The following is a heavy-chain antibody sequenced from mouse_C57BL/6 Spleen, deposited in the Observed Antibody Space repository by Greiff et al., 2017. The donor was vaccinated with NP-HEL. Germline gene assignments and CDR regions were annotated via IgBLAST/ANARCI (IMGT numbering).Heavy chain of an antibody. V-gene: IGHV3-6*01. Sequence: EVQLVESGPGLVKPSQSLSLTCSVTGYSITSGYYWNWIRQFPGNKLEWMGYISYDGSNNYNPSLKNRISITRDTSKNQFFLKLNSVTTEDTATYYCAREDYGTDAMDYWGQGTSVTVSS. CDR2: ISYDGSN. CDR3: AREDYGTDAMDY. J-gene: IGHJ4*01. D-gene: IGHD1-1*01. CDR1: GYSITSGYY.